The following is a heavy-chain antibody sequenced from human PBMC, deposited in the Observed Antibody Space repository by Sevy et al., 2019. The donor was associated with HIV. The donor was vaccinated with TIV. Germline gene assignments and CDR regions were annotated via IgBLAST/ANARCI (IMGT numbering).Heavy chain of an antibody. CDR2: IHYKGTT. CDR1: GDSISGTDYS. J-gene: IGHJ4*02. CDR3: ARLDPSGPRDY. Sequence: SETLSLTCTVSGDSISGTDYSWGWIRQPPGKGLEWIGNIHYKGTTYYNPSLKSRVTVSVDTSKNQFSLRLSSVSAADTAVYYCARLDPSGPRDYWGLGTLVTVSS. D-gene: IGHD5-12*01. V-gene: IGHV4-39*01.